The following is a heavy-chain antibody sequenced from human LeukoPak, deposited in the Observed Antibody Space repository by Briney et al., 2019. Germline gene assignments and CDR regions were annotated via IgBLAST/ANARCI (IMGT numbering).Heavy chain of an antibody. V-gene: IGHV4-59*01. Sequence: SETLSLTCAVYGGSFSGYYWSWIRQPPGKGLEWIGYIYYSGSTNYNPSLKSRVTISVDTSKNQFSLKLSSVTAADTAVYYCARDGNYYGSGAHHTLDYWGQGTLVTVSS. CDR3: ARDGNYYGSGAHHTLDY. CDR1: GGSFSGYY. CDR2: IYYSGST. J-gene: IGHJ4*02. D-gene: IGHD3-10*01.